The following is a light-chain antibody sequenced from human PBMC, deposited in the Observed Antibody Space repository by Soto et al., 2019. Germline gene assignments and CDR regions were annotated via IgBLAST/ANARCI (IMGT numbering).Light chain of an antibody. V-gene: IGKV1-5*03. CDR3: QQISCAST. J-gene: IGKJ1*01. Sequence: DIQMTQSPSTLSASVGDRVTITCRASQSINNWLAWYQQKPGKAPKLLIYRASSLENGVPSRFSGRGSGTEFIFTITSLQPDYFANYFCQQISCASTFRQGTKVEI. CDR2: RAS. CDR1: QSINNW.